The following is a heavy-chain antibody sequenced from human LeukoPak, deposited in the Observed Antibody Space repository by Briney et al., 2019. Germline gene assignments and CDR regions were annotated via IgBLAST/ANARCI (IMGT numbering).Heavy chain of an antibody. CDR1: GFTFSTYW. CDR2: INQDGSDT. CDR3: ARILPSNY. Sequence: GGSLRLSCAASGFTFSTYWMSWVRQTPGEGLEWVANINQDGSDTYYVDSAKGRFSISRDNAKNSLYLQMNNPRAEDTAVYYCARILPSNYWGQGTLVTVSS. J-gene: IGHJ4*02. V-gene: IGHV3-7*03.